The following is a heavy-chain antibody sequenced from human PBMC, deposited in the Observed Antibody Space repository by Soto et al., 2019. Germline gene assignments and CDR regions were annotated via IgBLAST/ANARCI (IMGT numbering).Heavy chain of an antibody. CDR2: VHHLGYN. V-gene: IGHV4-59*02. D-gene: IGHD6-19*01. CDR3: ARMPDTRGWPFEY. Sequence: QVQLQESGPGLVEPSETLSLTCLVSGGSVVWNWIRQSPGKGLEWIGYVHHLGYNRYNPSLKSRVAISLDTSKSQLSLRLSSLTAADTAMYYCARMPDTRGWPFEYWGQGILVTVSS. CDR1: GGSVV. J-gene: IGHJ4*02.